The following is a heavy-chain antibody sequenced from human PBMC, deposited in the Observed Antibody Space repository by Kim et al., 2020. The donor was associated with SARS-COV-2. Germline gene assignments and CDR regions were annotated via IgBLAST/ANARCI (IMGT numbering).Heavy chain of an antibody. CDR3: ARIPQFYYGSTIDYYYGMDV. CDR1: GGTFRNSV. D-gene: IGHD3-10*01. V-gene: IGHV1-69*13. J-gene: IGHJ6*02. Sequence: SVTVSCKASGGTFRNSVINWVRQAPGQGLEWIGGIIPIFNTANYAQKFQGRVTITAAESANTAYMELSSLRSEDTAVYYCARIPQFYYGSTIDYYYGMDVWGQGTTVTVSS. CDR2: IIPIFNTA.